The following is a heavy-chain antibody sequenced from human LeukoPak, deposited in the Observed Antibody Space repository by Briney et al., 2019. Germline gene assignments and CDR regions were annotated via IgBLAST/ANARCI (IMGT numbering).Heavy chain of an antibody. CDR1: GYTFTGYY. V-gene: IGHV1-2*02. CDR3: ARAVICGGDCYSREHFDY. D-gene: IGHD2-21*02. CDR2: INPNSGGT. Sequence: ASVKVSCKASGYTFTGYYMHWVRQAPGQGLEWMGWINPNSGGTNYAQKFQGRVTMTRDTSISTAYMELSRLRSDDTAVYYCARAVICGGDCYSREHFDYWGQGTLVTVSS. J-gene: IGHJ4*02.